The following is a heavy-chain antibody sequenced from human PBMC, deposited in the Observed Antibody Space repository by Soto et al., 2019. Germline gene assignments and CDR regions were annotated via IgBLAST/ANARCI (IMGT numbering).Heavy chain of an antibody. D-gene: IGHD1-26*01. CDR2: IYHSGMT. Sequence: QVQLQESGPGLVKSSQTLSLTCTVSGGSISTGGYYWSWIRQRPGRGLEWIGYIYHSGMTFSNPSLQSRVAISIDTSQTQFSLKLSSVTAADTAVYYCATVRWELHDAFDIWGHGKMVSVSS. CDR1: GGSISTGGYY. J-gene: IGHJ3*02. V-gene: IGHV4-31*03. CDR3: ATVRWELHDAFDI.